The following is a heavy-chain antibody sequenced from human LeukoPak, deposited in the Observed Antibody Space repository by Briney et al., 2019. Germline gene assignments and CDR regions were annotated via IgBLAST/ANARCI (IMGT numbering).Heavy chain of an antibody. CDR3: ARADYGAHYFDY. D-gene: IGHD4-17*01. Sequence: GASVKVSCKASGGTFSSYAISWVRQAPGQGLEWMGGIIPIFGTANYAQKFQGRVTITADESTSTAYMELSSLRSEDTAVYYCARADYGAHYFDYGGQGTLVTVSS. V-gene: IGHV1-69*13. CDR2: IIPIFGTA. J-gene: IGHJ4*02. CDR1: GGTFSSYA.